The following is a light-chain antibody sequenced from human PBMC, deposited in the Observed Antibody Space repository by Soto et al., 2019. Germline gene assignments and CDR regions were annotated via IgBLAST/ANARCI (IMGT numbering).Light chain of an antibody. CDR2: SIN. V-gene: IGLV1-44*01. CDR1: SSNIGSNT. Sequence: QSVLTQPPSASGTPGQRVTISCCGSSSNIGSNTVNWYQQLPGTAPKLLIYSINHRPSGVPDRFSGSKSGTSASLAISGLQSEDEADYYCAAWDDSLNGYVFGTGTKLTVL. CDR3: AAWDDSLNGYV. J-gene: IGLJ1*01.